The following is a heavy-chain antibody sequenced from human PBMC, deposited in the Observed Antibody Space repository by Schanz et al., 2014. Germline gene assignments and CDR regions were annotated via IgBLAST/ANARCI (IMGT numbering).Heavy chain of an antibody. D-gene: IGHD3-3*01. J-gene: IGHJ5*02. Sequence: QVQLVQSGAEVKKPGASVKVSCKASGYTFISYFIHWVRQAPGQGLEWMGIINPTGGSTSYAQRCQGRVTVTRDTSTSTVYMELSTLTSDDTAVYYCARESVSRTRLFDPWGQGTLVTVSS. CDR1: GYTFISYF. CDR2: INPTGGST. CDR3: ARESVSRTRLFDP. V-gene: IGHV1-46*01.